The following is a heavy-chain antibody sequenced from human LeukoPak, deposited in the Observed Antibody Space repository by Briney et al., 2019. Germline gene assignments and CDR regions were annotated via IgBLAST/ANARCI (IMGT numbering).Heavy chain of an antibody. Sequence: ASVKVSCKASGYTFTSYGISWVRQAPGQGLEWMGWISAYNSNTNYAQKLQGRVTMTTDTSTSTAYMELRSLRSDDTAVYYCARDPSRDGYNSENWFDPWGQGTLVTVSS. D-gene: IGHD5-24*01. V-gene: IGHV1-18*01. J-gene: IGHJ5*02. CDR3: ARDPSRDGYNSENWFDP. CDR2: ISAYNSNT. CDR1: GYTFTSYG.